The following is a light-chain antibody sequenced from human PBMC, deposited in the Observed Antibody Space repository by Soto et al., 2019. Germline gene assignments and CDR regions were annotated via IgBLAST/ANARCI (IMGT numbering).Light chain of an antibody. J-gene: IGKJ1*01. Sequence: EIVLTQSPATLSLSPGERATLSCRAGQSVSSYLAWYQQKPGQAPRLLIYDASNRATGIPARFSGSGSGTDFTLTISSLEPEDFAVYYCQQRSNWRGTFGQGTKVEIK. CDR3: QQRSNWRGT. CDR2: DAS. V-gene: IGKV3-11*01. CDR1: QSVSSY.